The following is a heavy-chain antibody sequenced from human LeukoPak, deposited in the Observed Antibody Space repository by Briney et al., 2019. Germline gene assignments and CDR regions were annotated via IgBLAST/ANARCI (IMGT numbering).Heavy chain of an antibody. J-gene: IGHJ4*02. Sequence: PGGSLRLSCAASGFTFSSCEMNWVRQALGKGLEWVSYISSSGTAICYADSVKGRFTISRDSAKNSLYLEMNSLRAEDTAVYCCARGVQYLNYFDYWGQGTLVTVSS. D-gene: IGHD3-10*01. CDR3: ARGVQYLNYFDY. CDR1: GFTFSSCE. CDR2: ISSSGTAI. V-gene: IGHV3-48*03.